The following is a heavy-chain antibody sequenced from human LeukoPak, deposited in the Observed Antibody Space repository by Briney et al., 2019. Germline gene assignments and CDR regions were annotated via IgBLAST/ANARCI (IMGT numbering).Heavy chain of an antibody. CDR1: GFTHSSNY. D-gene: IGHD3-10*01. J-gene: IGHJ1*01. Sequence: GGSLTLSCAASGFTHSSNYMRCVRQARGKGLEGFSVVYSGGSTFYADSVKGRFSISRDNSKNTLYLQMNSLKAEDTAVYYCASARGTNYGSLGDWGQGPLVSVFS. CDR2: VYSGGST. CDR3: ASARGTNYGSLGD. V-gene: IGHV3-53*01.